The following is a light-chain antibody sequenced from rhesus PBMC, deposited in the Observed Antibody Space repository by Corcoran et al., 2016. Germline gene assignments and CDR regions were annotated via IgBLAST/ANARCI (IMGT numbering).Light chain of an antibody. Sequence: DIQLTQSPSSLSASVGDTVTITCRASQGISSYLAWYQQKSGKAPKVLMSDASILQSGVPSSFSGIGAGTEVTLNSSSLQPEDFASYHCQQYSSHPPTFGGGTKVEIK. CDR2: DAS. J-gene: IGKJ4*01. CDR1: QGISSY. CDR3: QQYSSHPPT. V-gene: IGKV1-38*01.